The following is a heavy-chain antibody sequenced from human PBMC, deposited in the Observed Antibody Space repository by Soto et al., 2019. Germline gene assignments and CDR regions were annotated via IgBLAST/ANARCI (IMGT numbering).Heavy chain of an antibody. J-gene: IGHJ4*02. V-gene: IGHV3-64D*06. CDR1: GFTFSSYA. CDR2: VSTSGRST. Sequence: PGGSLRLSCAASGFTFSSYAMSWVRQVPGKGLEAISAVSTSGRSTYYADSVKDRFTISRDNSKNTLFLQMGSLRPEDTAIYYCVKQARGLGGVAFDYWGQGTQVTVSS. D-gene: IGHD3-16*01. CDR3: VKQARGLGGVAFDY.